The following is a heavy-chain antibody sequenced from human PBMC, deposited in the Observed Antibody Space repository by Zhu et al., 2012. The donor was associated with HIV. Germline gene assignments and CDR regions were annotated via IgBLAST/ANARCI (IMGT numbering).Heavy chain of an antibody. Sequence: QVQLQESGPGLVKPSETLSLTCTVSGGSINSNSYYWGWIRQPPGKGLEWIGSIYYSGSTYYSPSLKSRVTISVDASKNQFSLKLSSVTAADTAVYYCARQEPSDIVVVPAWGQGTPVTVSS. J-gene: IGHJ4*02. CDR3: ARQEPSDIVVVPA. CDR1: GGSINSNSYY. V-gene: IGHV4-39*01. CDR2: IYYSGST. D-gene: IGHD2-2*01.